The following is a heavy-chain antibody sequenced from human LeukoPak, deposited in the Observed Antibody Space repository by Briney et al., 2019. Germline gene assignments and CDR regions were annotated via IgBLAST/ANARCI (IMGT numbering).Heavy chain of an antibody. CDR2: INAGNGNT. CDR3: ARGYEDIVVVPAGGYYGMDV. J-gene: IGHJ6*04. Sequence: ASVKVSCKASGYTFTSYAMHWVRQAPGQRLEWMGWINAGNGNTKYSQKFQGRVTITRDTSASTAYMELSSLRSEDTAVYYCARGYEDIVVVPAGGYYGMDVWGKGTTVTVSS. V-gene: IGHV1-3*01. CDR1: GYTFTSYA. D-gene: IGHD2-2*01.